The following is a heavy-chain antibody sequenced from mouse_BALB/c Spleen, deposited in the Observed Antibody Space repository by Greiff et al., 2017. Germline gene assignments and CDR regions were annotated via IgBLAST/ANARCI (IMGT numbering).Heavy chain of an antibody. CDR3: ARRRGVWSNPYEDYAMDY. V-gene: IGHV8-12*01. Sequence: QVTLKVSGPGILQPSQTLSLTCSFSGFSLSTSGMGVSWIRQPSGKGLEWLAHIYWDDDKRYNPSLKSRLTISKDTSSNQVFLKITSVDTADTATYYCARRRGVWSNPYEDYAMDYWGQGTSVTVSS. CDR1: GFSLSTSGMG. CDR2: IYWDDDK. D-gene: IGHD2-10*02. J-gene: IGHJ4*01.